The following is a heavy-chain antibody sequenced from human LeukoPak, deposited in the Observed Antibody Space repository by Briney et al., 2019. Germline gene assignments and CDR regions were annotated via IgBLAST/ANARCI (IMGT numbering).Heavy chain of an antibody. Sequence: PSETLSLTCTVSGYSISSGYYWGWIRQPPGKGLEWIGSIYHSGSTYYNPSLKSRVIISVDTSKNQFSLKLSSVTAADTAVYYCARLGYCSSTSCYRSWFDPWGQGTLVTVSS. CDR1: GYSISSGYY. CDR3: ARLGYCSSTSCYRSWFDP. CDR2: IYHSGST. V-gene: IGHV4-38-2*02. J-gene: IGHJ5*02. D-gene: IGHD2-2*01.